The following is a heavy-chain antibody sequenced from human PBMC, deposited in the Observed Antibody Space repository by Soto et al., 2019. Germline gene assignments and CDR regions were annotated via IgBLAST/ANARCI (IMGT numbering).Heavy chain of an antibody. CDR2: INPNSGGT. CDR3: ASITIFGVVNPYYGMDV. D-gene: IGHD3-3*01. V-gene: IGHV1-2*02. CDR1: GYTFTGYY. Sequence: ASVKVSCKASGYTFTGYYMHWVRQAPGQGLEWMGWINPNSGGTNYAQKFQGRVTITADESTSTAYMELSSLRSEDTAVYYCASITIFGVVNPYYGMDVWGQGTTVTVSS. J-gene: IGHJ6*02.